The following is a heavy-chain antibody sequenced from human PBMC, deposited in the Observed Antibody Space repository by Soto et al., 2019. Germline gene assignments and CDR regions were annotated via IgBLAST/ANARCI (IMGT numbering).Heavy chain of an antibody. Sequence: ASVKVSCKASGYTFTSYAMHWVRQAPGQRLEWMGWINAGNGNTKYSQKFQGRVTITRDTSASTAYMELSSLRSEDTAVYYCARVLRAGAARPDDAFDIWGQGTMVTVSS. CDR3: ARVLRAGAARPDDAFDI. J-gene: IGHJ3*02. CDR2: INAGNGNT. D-gene: IGHD6-6*01. CDR1: GYTFTSYA. V-gene: IGHV1-3*01.